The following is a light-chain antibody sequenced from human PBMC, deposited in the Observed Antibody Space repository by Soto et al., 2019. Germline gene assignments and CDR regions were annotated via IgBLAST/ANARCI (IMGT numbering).Light chain of an antibody. CDR2: DVT. Sequence: QSALTQPPSASGSPGQSVTISCTGTSSDVGGYNSVSWYQQHPGKAPKLMIYDVTKRPSGVPDRFSGSKSGNTASLTVSGLQAEDEADYYCSSYAGSKNFVLFGGGTKLTVL. CDR3: SSYAGSKNFVL. J-gene: IGLJ2*01. CDR1: SSDVGGYNS. V-gene: IGLV2-8*01.